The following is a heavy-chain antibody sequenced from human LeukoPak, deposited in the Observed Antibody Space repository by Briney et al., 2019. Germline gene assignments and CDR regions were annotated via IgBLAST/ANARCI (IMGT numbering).Heavy chain of an antibody. CDR3: AKDYSSSWYF. J-gene: IGHJ4*02. Sequence: GGSLRLSCAASGFTFSSYAMSWVRQAPGKGLEWASAISRSGGSTYYTDSVKGRFTISRDNSKNTLYLQMNSLRAEDTAVYYCAKDYSSSWYFWGQGTLVTVSS. D-gene: IGHD6-13*01. V-gene: IGHV3-23*01. CDR2: ISRSGGST. CDR1: GFTFSSYA.